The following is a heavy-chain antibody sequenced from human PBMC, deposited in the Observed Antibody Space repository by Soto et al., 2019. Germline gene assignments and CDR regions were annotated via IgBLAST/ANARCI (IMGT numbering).Heavy chain of an antibody. D-gene: IGHD2-21*02. V-gene: IGHV3-15*07. CDR3: TTEVTAYCGGDCYSQYYYYYGMDV. J-gene: IGHJ6*02. CDR1: GFTFSNAW. CDR2: IKSKTDGGTT. Sequence: GGSLRLSCAASGFTFSNAWMNWVRQAPGKGLEWIGRIKSKTDGGTTDYAAPVKGRFTISRDDSKNTLYLQMNSLKTEDTAVYYCTTEVTAYCGGDCYSQYYYYYGMDVWGQGTTVTVSS.